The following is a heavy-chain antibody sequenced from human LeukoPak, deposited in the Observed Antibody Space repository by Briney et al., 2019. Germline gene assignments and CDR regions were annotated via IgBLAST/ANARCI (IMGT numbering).Heavy chain of an antibody. CDR2: IKQDGSEK. Sequence: GGSLRLSCAASGFTFSSYWMSWVRQAPGKGLEWVANIKQDGSEKYYVDPVKGRFTISRDNAKNSLYLQMNSLRAEDTAVYYCAKRVGSIVVVPAAAKDYWGQGTLVTVSS. CDR3: AKRVGSIVVVPAAAKDY. J-gene: IGHJ4*02. CDR1: GFTFSSYW. D-gene: IGHD2-2*01. V-gene: IGHV3-7*03.